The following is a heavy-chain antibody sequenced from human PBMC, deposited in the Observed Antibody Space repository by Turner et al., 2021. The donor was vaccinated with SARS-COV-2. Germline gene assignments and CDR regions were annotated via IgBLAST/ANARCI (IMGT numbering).Heavy chain of an antibody. CDR2: ISRSGSTI. V-gene: IGHV3-48*03. CDR1: GITFSSYE. D-gene: IGHD1-1*01. CDR3: ARDQLEVTHAFDI. J-gene: IGHJ3*02. Sequence: EVQLVESGGGLVQPGGSLRLSCAVSGITFSSYEMNWVRQAPGKGLEWVSYISRSGSTIYYADSVKGRFTISRDNAKNSLYLQMNSLRAEDTAVYYCARDQLEVTHAFDIWGQGTMVTVSS.